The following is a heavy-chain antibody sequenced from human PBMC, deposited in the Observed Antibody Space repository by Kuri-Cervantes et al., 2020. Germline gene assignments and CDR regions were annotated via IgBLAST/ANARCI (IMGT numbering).Heavy chain of an antibody. Sequence: SQTLSLTCAVSGYSISSGYYWGWIRQPPGKGLEWIGSIYHSGGTYYNPSLKSRVTISVDASKNQFSLKLSSVTAADTAVYYCARDVSREIVVVVAATPGFDYWGQGTLVTVSS. V-gene: IGHV4-38-2*02. J-gene: IGHJ4*02. D-gene: IGHD2-15*01. CDR3: ARDVSREIVVVVAATPGFDY. CDR2: IYHSGGT. CDR1: GYSISSGYY.